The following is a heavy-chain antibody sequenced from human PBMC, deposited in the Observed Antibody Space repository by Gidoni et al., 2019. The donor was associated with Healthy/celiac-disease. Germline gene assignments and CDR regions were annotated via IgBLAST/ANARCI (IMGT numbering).Heavy chain of an antibody. CDR3: AREKYDILTGHDAFDI. Sequence: EVQLVESGGGLIQPGGSLRLSCAASGFIARSEYLSWVRQAPGKGLEWVSVISSDASTYYADSVKGRFTISRDNSKNTLYLQMNSLRGEDTAVYYCAREKYDILTGHDAFDIWGQGTMVTVSS. V-gene: IGHV3-53*01. CDR1: GFIARSEY. J-gene: IGHJ3*02. CDR2: ISSDAST. D-gene: IGHD3-9*01.